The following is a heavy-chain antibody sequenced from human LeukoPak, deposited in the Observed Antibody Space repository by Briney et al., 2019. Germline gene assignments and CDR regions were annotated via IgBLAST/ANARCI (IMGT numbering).Heavy chain of an antibody. D-gene: IGHD5-18*01. CDR3: ARDSPERGYSYGPLDNYFDY. Sequence: GGSLRLSCAASGFTFSSYWMSWVRQAPGKGLEWVANIKQDGSEKYYVDSVEGRFTISRDNAKNSLYLQMNFLRAEDTAVYYCARDSPERGYSYGPLDNYFDYWGQGTLVTVSS. CDR2: IKQDGSEK. CDR1: GFTFSSYW. J-gene: IGHJ4*02. V-gene: IGHV3-7*01.